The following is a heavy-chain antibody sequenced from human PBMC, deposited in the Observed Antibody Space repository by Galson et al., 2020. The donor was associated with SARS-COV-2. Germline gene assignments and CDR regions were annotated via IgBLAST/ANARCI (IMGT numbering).Heavy chain of an antibody. CDR1: GGSITSYY. CDR2: IFYSGST. Sequence: SETLSLTCTVTGGSITSYYWSWIRQPPGRGLECLGYIFYSGSTNYNPSLKSRVTISLDTSKSQFSLKLTSVTAADTAVYYCARLNWNAGGLDYWGQGTLFTVSS. CDR3: ARLNWNAGGLDY. J-gene: IGHJ4*02. D-gene: IGHD1-1*01. V-gene: IGHV4-59*01.